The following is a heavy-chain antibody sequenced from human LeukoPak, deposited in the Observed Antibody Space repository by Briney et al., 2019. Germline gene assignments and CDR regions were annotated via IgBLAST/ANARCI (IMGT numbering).Heavy chain of an antibody. J-gene: IGHJ6*03. CDR3: ARDPYSGHYGNDYYYYMDV. Sequence: GGSLRLSCAASGFTVSSNYMSWVRQAPGKRLEWVSSITSSSSYAFYADSVKGRFTISRDNAKSSLYLQMNNLRAEDTAVYYCARDPYSGHYGNDYYYYMDVWGKGTTVTISS. CDR2: ITSSSSYA. D-gene: IGHD5-12*01. V-gene: IGHV3-21*01. CDR1: GFTVSSNY.